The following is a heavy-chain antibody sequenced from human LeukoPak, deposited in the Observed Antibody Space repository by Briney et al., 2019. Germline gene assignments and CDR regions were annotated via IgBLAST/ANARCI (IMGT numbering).Heavy chain of an antibody. CDR2: INPRSGGT. CDR3: VREGSGLLTKNFDY. Sequence: ASVTVSCKASGFPFGDSYIHWVRQAPGQGLEWMGYINPRSGGTSSPQKFKGRVTLTADTINTAYMVLSSLISDDTAIYYCVREGSGLLTKNFDYWGQGTLVTVSS. J-gene: IGHJ4*02. V-gene: IGHV1-2*02. CDR1: GFPFGDSY. D-gene: IGHD2-15*01.